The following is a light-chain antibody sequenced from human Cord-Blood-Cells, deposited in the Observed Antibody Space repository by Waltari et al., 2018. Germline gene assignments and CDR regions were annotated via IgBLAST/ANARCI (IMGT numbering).Light chain of an antibody. Sequence: DIVMTQSPDSLAVSLGERATINCKSSQSVLYSSNNKNYLAWYQQKPEQPPKLLIYWASTRESGVPDRFSGSGSGTYFTLTISSLQAEDVAVYYCQQYYGTPITFGQGTRLEIK. V-gene: IGKV4-1*01. CDR3: QQYYGTPIT. CDR2: WAS. CDR1: QSVLYSSNNKNY. J-gene: IGKJ5*01.